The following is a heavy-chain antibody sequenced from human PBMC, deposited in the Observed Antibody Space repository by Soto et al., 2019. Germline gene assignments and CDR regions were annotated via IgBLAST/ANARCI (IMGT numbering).Heavy chain of an antibody. J-gene: IGHJ4*02. CDR1: GGSISTGGYY. D-gene: IGHD4-17*01. Sequence: QVQLQESGPGLVKPSQTLSLTCTVSGGSISTGGYYWTWIRQHPGKGLEWIGYIYYSGSTYYNPSLKSRVTIAVDTSKNQFSLKLSSVTAADTAVYYCARGLSVTLFDNWGQGTRVTVSS. CDR2: IYYSGST. V-gene: IGHV4-31*03. CDR3: ARGLSVTLFDN.